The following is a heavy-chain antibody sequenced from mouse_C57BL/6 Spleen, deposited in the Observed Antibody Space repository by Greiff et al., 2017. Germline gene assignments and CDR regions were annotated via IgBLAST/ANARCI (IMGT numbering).Heavy chain of an antibody. CDR2: IYPRDGST. D-gene: IGHD2-5*01. V-gene: IGHV1-78*01. J-gene: IGHJ1*03. CDR3: ARYSNYFNWYFDV. CDR1: GYTFTDHT. Sequence: VQVVESDAELVKPGASVKISCKVSGYTFTDHTIHWMKQRPEQGLEWIGYIYPRDGSTKYNEKFKGKATLTADKSSSTAYMQLNSLTSEDSAVYFCARYSNYFNWYFDVWGTGTTVTVSS.